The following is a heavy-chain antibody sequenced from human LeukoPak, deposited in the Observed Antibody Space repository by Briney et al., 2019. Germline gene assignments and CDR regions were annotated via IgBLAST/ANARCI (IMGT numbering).Heavy chain of an antibody. CDR3: ARDLTPGSYYPTYYYYGMDV. D-gene: IGHD1-26*01. V-gene: IGHV3-33*01. J-gene: IGHJ6*02. CDR1: GFTFSSYG. Sequence: GGSLRLSCAASGFTFSSYGMHWVRQAPGKGLEWVAVIWYDGSNKYYADSVKGRFTISRDNSKNTLYLQMSSLRAEDTAVYYCARDLTPGSYYPTYYYYGMDVWGQGTTVTVSS. CDR2: IWYDGSNK.